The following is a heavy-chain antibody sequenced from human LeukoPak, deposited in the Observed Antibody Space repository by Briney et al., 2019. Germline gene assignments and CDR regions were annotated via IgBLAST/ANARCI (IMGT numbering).Heavy chain of an antibody. V-gene: IGHV3-23*01. CDR1: GFTFSGSA. CDR2: ISYSGANS. D-gene: IGHD5-18*01. Sequence: GGSLRLSCAASGFTFSGSAMSWVRQAPGEGLEWVSLISYSGANSYYTDSVRGRFTISRDNSKDTLYLQMNSLRTEDTAVYYCARDGYGLDTPMVSTVFDCWGQGTLVTVSS. CDR3: ARDGYGLDTPMVSTVFDC. J-gene: IGHJ4*02.